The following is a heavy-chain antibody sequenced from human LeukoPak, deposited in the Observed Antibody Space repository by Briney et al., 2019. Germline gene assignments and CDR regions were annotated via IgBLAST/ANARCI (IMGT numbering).Heavy chain of an antibody. J-gene: IGHJ4*02. CDR3: AKDPRRDYSLPFSIDY. V-gene: IGHV3-23*01. D-gene: IGHD4-11*01. Sequence: PGGSLRLSCAASGFTFSSYAMSWVRQAPGKGLEWVSAISGSGGSTYYADSVKGRFTISRDNSKNTLYLQVNSLRAEDTAVYYCAKDPRRDYSLPFSIDYWGQGTLVTVSS. CDR1: GFTFSSYA. CDR2: ISGSGGST.